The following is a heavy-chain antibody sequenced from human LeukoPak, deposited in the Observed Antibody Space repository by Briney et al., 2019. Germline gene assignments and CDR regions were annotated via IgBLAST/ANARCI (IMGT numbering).Heavy chain of an antibody. V-gene: IGHV3-48*01. J-gene: IGHJ3*02. CDR1: GFTFSSYS. CDR3: AKDKGGIVADAFDI. D-gene: IGHD2-21*01. CDR2: ISSSSSTI. Sequence: PGGSLRLSCAASGFTFSSYSMNWVRQAPGKGLEWVSYISSSSSTIYYADSVKGRFTISRDNAKNSLYLQMNSLRAEDTALYYCAKDKGGIVADAFDIWGQGTMVTVSS.